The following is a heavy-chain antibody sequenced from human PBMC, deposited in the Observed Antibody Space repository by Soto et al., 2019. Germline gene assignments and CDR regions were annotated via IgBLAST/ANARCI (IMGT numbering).Heavy chain of an antibody. CDR3: AWESLTLSGVGRDKVYYGMDV. V-gene: IGHV3-48*03. CDR1: GFIVSGYE. J-gene: IGHJ6*02. D-gene: IGHD3-3*01. Sequence: EVQLVESGGGLVQPGGSLRLSCEVSGFIVSGYEMNWVGQAPGKGLEGFSYISTSESIKYYAASVKGRFTISRDNAKKSLYRQRNSLRAEDTAVYYCAWESLTLSGVGRDKVYYGMDVWGQGTTVSVSS. CDR2: ISTSESIK.